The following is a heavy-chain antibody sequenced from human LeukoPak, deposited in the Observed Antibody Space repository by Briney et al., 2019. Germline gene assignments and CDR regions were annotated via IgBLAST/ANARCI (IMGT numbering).Heavy chain of an antibody. CDR1: GFTFSNYA. CDR2: ISGSASST. Sequence: GESLRLSCAASGFTFSNYAMSWVRQAPGKGLEWVSAISGSASSTYHADSVKGRFTISRDNSKNTLYLQMNSLRAEDTAVYYCAKDYAAFDYWGQGTLVSVSS. V-gene: IGHV3-23*01. D-gene: IGHD2-2*01. J-gene: IGHJ4*02. CDR3: AKDYAAFDY.